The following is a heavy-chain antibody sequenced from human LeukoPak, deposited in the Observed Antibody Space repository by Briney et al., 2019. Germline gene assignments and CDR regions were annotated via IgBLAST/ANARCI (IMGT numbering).Heavy chain of an antibody. V-gene: IGHV1-69*01. J-gene: IGHJ6*03. Sequence: ASVKVSCKASGGTFSSYAISWVRQAPGQGLEWMGGIIPIFGTANYAQKFQGRVTITADESTSTAYMELSSLRSEDTAVYYCGGSGSYFADYYYYYYMDVWGKGTTVTISS. CDR2: IIPIFGTA. D-gene: IGHD3-10*01. CDR3: GGSGSYFADYYYYYYMDV. CDR1: GGTFSSYA.